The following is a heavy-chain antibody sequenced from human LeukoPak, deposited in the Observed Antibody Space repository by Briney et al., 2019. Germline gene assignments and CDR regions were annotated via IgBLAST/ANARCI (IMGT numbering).Heavy chain of an antibody. V-gene: IGHV3-48*01. D-gene: IGHD5-12*01. CDR3: ARTYERELDY. J-gene: IGHJ4*02. Sequence: GGSLRLSCAASGFTFSSYHMNWVRQAPGKGLEWVPYISIISSTIYYADSVKGRFTISRDDAKNSVYLQMNSLRAEDTAVYYCARTYERELDYWGQGTLVTVSS. CDR2: ISIISSTI. CDR1: GFTFSSYH.